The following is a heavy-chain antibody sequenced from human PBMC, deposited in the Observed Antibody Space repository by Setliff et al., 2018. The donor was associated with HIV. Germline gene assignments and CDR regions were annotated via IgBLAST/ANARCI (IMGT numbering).Heavy chain of an antibody. V-gene: IGHV4-59*01. Sequence: PSETLSLTCTVSGGSISDSHWSWIRQPPGKGLEWIGYIYYSRTSSYENFFHTGTTKYNPSLESRVTISLDTSTNQFSLRLNSVTAADTAHYFCVVYFGGNGGRGLWGQGTLVTAPQ. D-gene: IGHD2-15*01. CDR3: VVYFGGNGGRGL. CDR2: IYYSRTSSYENFFHTGTT. J-gene: IGHJ4*02. CDR1: GGSISDSH.